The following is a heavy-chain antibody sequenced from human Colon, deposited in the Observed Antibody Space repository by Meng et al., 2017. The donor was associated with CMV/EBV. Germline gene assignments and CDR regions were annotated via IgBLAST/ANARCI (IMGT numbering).Heavy chain of an antibody. D-gene: IGHD3-9*01. V-gene: IGHV3-7*02. CDR1: YW. CDR3: ASINRHKSQDVLTTYYSSCDS. Sequence: YWMHWVRQAPGKGLEWVGNINQDGTDILYLDSVKGRLTISRDNAKNSVYLQMSSLRVEDTALYYCASINRHKSQDVLTTYYSSCDSWGQGTLVTVSS. J-gene: IGHJ4*02. CDR2: INQDGTDI.